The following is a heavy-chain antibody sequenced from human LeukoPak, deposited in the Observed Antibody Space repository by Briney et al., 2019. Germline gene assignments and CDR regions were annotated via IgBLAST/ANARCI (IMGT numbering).Heavy chain of an antibody. D-gene: IGHD3-10*01. CDR3: ARHIPLVREVERYYFDF. J-gene: IGHJ4*02. V-gene: IGHV4-39*01. Sequence: SETLSLTCTVSGGFIGSSSYYWGWIRQPPGKGVEWIGSSCYSGSTYYGPARKSRATILVDTSKNQFALKLSSVTAADTAVYYCARHIPLVREVERYYFDFWGEGALVTVSS. CDR1: GGFIGSSSYY. CDR2: SCYSGST.